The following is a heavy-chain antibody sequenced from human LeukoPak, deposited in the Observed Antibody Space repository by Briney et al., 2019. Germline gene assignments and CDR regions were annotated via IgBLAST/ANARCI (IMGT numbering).Heavy chain of an antibody. J-gene: IGHJ6*02. CDR2: INPNSGGT. Sequence: GASVKVSCNASGYTFTGYYMHWVRQAPGQGLEWMGWINPNSGGTNYAQKFQGRVTMTRDTSISTAYMELSRLRSDDTAVYYCARDQSPDDYDYVWGSYRSPYYGMDVWGQGTTVTVSS. CDR3: ARDQSPDDYDYVWGSYRSPYYGMDV. CDR1: GYTFTGYY. V-gene: IGHV1-2*02. D-gene: IGHD3-16*02.